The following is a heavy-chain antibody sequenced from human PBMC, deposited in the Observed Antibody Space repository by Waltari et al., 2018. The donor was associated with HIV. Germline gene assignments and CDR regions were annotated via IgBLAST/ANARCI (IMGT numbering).Heavy chain of an antibody. CDR1: GGSFRGYY. V-gene: IGHV4-34*01. CDR3: ARHGNYGDYVFDP. J-gene: IGHJ5*02. CDR2: INHSGSP. D-gene: IGHD4-17*01. Sequence: QVQLQQWGAGLLKPSETLSLTCAVYGGSFRGYYWSWIRQPPGKGLEWIGEINHSGSPNYNPSLQGRVTISVDTSKNQFSLKLSSVTAADTAVYYCARHGNYGDYVFDPWGQGTLVTVSS.